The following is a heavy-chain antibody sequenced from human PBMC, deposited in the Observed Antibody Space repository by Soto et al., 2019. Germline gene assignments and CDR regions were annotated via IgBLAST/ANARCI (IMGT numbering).Heavy chain of an antibody. V-gene: IGHV3-33*01. J-gene: IGHJ6*03. CDR2: IWYDGSNK. CDR1: GFTFSSYG. D-gene: IGHD4-4*01. CDR3: ARGGMTTVTTADWGYYYYMDV. Sequence: GGSLRLSCAASGFTFSSYGMHWVRQAPGKGLEWVAVIWYDGSNKYYADSVKGRFTISRDNSKNTLYLQMNSLRAEDTAVYYCARGGMTTVTTADWGYYYYMDVWGKGTTVTVSS.